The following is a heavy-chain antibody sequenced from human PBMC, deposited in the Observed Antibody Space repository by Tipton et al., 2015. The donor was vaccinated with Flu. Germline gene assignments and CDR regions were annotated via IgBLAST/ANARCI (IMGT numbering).Heavy chain of an antibody. J-gene: IGHJ4*02. Sequence: QLVQSGAEVKKPGASVKVSCTTSGYTFMKYYLHWVRQAPGQGLEWMGKLNPTDGSASYAQRFQGRVTLTRDTSTDTAYMELGSLRSDDTATYYCVGGGNSEHWGQGTLVTVS. CDR3: VGGGNSEH. CDR2: LNPTDGSA. D-gene: IGHD4-23*01. V-gene: IGHV1-46*01. CDR1: GYTFMKYY.